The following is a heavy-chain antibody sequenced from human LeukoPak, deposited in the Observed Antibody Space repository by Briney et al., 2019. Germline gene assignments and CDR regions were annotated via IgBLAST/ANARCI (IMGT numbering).Heavy chain of an antibody. CDR2: ISSSSSYI. CDR3: ARDTDSYYDYVWGSYRYPNWFDP. Sequence: GGSLRLSCAASGFTFSSYSMNWVRQAPGKGLEWVSSISSSSSYIYYADSVKGRFTISRDNAKNSLYLQMNSLRAEDTAVYYCARDTDSYYDYVWGSYRYPNWFDPWGQGTLVTVSS. CDR1: GFTFSSYS. D-gene: IGHD3-16*02. V-gene: IGHV3-21*01. J-gene: IGHJ5*02.